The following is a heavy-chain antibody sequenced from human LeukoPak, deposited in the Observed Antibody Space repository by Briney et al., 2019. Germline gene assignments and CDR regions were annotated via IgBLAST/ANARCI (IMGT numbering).Heavy chain of an antibody. CDR2: INHSGST. Sequence: SETLSLTCTVSGGSISSSSYYWGWIRQPPGKGLEWIGEINHSGSTNYNPSLKSRVTISVDTSKNQFSLKLSSVTAADTAVYYCARGSYYYGMDVWGQGTTVTVSS. J-gene: IGHJ6*02. CDR3: ARGSYYYGMDV. CDR1: GGSISSSSYY. V-gene: IGHV4-39*07.